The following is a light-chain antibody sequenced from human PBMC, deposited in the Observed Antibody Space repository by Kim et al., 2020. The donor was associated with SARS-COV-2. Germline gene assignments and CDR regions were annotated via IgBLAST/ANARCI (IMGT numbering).Light chain of an antibody. V-gene: IGKV2D-29*02. CDR2: EVS. CDR1: QTLLNNDAKTH. CDR3: MQTMRLPLT. Sequence: DIVLTQTPLSLSVTPGQPASISCRSTQTLLNNDAKTHLSWYLQRPGQSPHLLIYEVSNRFSGVPDRFGGSGSGTNFTLKISRVEPEDAGVYYCMQTMRLPLTFGGGTKVDIK. J-gene: IGKJ4*01.